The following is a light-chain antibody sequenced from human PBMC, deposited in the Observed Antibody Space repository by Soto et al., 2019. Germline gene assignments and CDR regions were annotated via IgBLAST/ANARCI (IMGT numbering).Light chain of an antibody. CDR1: QNVYTN. CDR2: SAS. CDR3: QQSTGWPLT. Sequence: EIVMTQSPATLSVSPGERATLSCRASQNVYTNVAWYQQRPGQAPRLLIYSASTRATGIPARFSGSGSGTEFTLTISSLQSEDCAIYYCQQSTGWPLTFGQGTEVEIK. J-gene: IGKJ1*01. V-gene: IGKV3-15*01.